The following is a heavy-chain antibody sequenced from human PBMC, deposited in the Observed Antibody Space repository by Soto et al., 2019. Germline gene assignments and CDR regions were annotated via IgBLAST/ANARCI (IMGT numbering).Heavy chain of an antibody. D-gene: IGHD3-22*01. Sequence: SVRVSCKASGGTFSSYAISWVRQAPGQGLEWMGGIIPIFGTANYAQKFQGRVTITADESTSTAYMELSSLRSEDTAVYYCARAPGGAYYYDSSGLPSEYFQHWGQGTLVTVS. CDR3: ARAPGGAYYYDSSGLPSEYFQH. V-gene: IGHV1-69*13. CDR1: GGTFSSYA. J-gene: IGHJ1*01. CDR2: IIPIFGTA.